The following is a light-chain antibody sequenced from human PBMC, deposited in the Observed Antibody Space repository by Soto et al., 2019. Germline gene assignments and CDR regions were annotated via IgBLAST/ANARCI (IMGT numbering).Light chain of an antibody. CDR1: SSDVGDYNY. Sequence: QSALTQPASVSGSPGQSITISCTGTSSDVGDYNYVSWYQQHPGKAPKLMIYDVSNRPSGVSNRFSGSKSGNTASLTISGLQDEDEADYYCSSYTSGNTRVFGGGTKVTVL. J-gene: IGLJ2*01. CDR3: SSYTSGNTRV. V-gene: IGLV2-14*01. CDR2: DVS.